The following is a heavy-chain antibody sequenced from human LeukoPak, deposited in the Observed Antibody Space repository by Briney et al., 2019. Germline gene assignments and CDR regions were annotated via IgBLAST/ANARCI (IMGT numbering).Heavy chain of an antibody. D-gene: IGHD4-11*01. J-gene: IGHJ4*02. V-gene: IGHV4-39*01. Sequence: SETLSLTCTVSGGSISSSSYYWGWIRQPSGKGLEWIGSIYYSGSTYYNPSLKGRVTISVDTSKNQFSLKLSSVTAADTAVYYCARQNSPPRYGNYPFDYWGQGTLVTVSS. CDR2: IYYSGST. CDR3: ARQNSPPRYGNYPFDY. CDR1: GGSISSSSYY.